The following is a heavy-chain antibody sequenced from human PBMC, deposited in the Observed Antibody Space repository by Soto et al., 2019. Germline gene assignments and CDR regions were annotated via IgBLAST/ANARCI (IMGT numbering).Heavy chain of an antibody. D-gene: IGHD3-22*01. CDR3: VGGSSGYYSFDS. Sequence: PSETLSLTCTVSGGSISSSTYYWGWIRQAPGTGLEWIGSIYYSRNTHYNPSLKSRVTLSVDTSKSQFSLKLSSVTAADTAVYYCVGGSSGYYSFDSWGPGTLVTVSS. CDR1: GGSISSSTYY. CDR2: IYYSRNT. J-gene: IGHJ4*02. V-gene: IGHV4-39*01.